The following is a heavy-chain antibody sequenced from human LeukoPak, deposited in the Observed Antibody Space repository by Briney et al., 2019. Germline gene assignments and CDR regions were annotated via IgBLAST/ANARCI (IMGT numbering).Heavy chain of an antibody. CDR1: GFTFRSYE. J-gene: IGHJ3*02. Sequence: GGSLRLSCAASGFTFRSYEMNCVRHAPGKGLEGVSYINSSGHTIYYLDSVKGRFTISRDNAKNSLSLQKNNLRGEDTAVYYCARERSAVAGDALDIWGQGTKVTVSS. CDR2: INSSGHTI. V-gene: IGHV3-48*03. CDR3: ARERSAVAGDALDI. D-gene: IGHD3-3*01.